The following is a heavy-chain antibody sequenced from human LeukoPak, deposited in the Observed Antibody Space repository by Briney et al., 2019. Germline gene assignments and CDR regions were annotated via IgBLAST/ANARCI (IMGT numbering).Heavy chain of an antibody. Sequence: GASVKVSCKASGGTFSSYAISWVRQAPGQGLEWMGRIIPILGIANYAQKFQGRVTITADKSTSAAYMELSSLRSEDTAVYYCARAPYRPPPVYYYGMDVWGQGTTVTVSS. D-gene: IGHD5-18*01. CDR3: ARAPYRPPPVYYYGMDV. CDR2: IIPILGIA. V-gene: IGHV1-69*04. J-gene: IGHJ6*02. CDR1: GGTFSSYA.